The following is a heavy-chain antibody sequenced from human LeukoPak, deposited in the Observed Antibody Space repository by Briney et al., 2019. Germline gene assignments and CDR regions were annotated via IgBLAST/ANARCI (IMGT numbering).Heavy chain of an antibody. D-gene: IGHD3-10*01. V-gene: IGHV4-38-2*02. CDR2: IYHSGST. CDR3: ARDDYGSGSYYLAY. J-gene: IGHJ4*02. Sequence: SETLSLTCTVSGYSISSGYYWGWIRQPPGKGLEWIGSIYHSGSTYYNPSLKSRVTISVDMSKNQFSLKLSSVTAADTAVYYCARDDYGSGSYYLAYWGQGMLVTVSS. CDR1: GYSISSGYY.